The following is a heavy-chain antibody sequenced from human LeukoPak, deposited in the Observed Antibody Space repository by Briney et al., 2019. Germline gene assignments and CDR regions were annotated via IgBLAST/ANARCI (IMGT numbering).Heavy chain of an antibody. CDR2: IYSGGTT. V-gene: IGHV3-53*01. J-gene: IGHJ4*02. Sequence: GGSLRLSCAASGFTVSSPYMSWVRQAPGKGLEWVSLIYSGGTTAYADSVKGRFTISRDNSKNTLYLQMNNLRADDTAVHYCAKDSLARGYWGQGTLVTVSS. CDR1: GFTVSSPY. CDR3: AKDSLARGY.